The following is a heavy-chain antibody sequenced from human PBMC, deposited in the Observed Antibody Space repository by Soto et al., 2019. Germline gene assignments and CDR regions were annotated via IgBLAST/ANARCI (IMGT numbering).Heavy chain of an antibody. CDR1: GYTFTSYG. Sequence: ASVKVSCKASGYTFTSYGISWVRQAPGQGLEWMGWISAYNGNTNYAQKLQGRVTMTTDTSTSTAYMELRSLRSDDTAVYYCAGDPSIAARRRNNWFDPWGQGTLVTVSS. CDR2: ISAYNGNT. D-gene: IGHD6-6*01. J-gene: IGHJ5*02. CDR3: AGDPSIAARRRNNWFDP. V-gene: IGHV1-18*01.